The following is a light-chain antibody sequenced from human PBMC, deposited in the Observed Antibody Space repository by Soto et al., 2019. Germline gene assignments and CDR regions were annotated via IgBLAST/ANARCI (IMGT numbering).Light chain of an antibody. V-gene: IGLV1-51*01. Sequence: QSVLTQPPSVSAAPGQKVTISCSGSSSNIGNNYVSWYQQFPGTAPKLLIYDNNKRPSGIPDRFSGSKSGTSGTLDITGLQTGDEADYYCATWDYSLTGEVFGGVTKVTVL. J-gene: IGLJ2*01. CDR1: SSNIGNNY. CDR3: ATWDYSLTGEV. CDR2: DNN.